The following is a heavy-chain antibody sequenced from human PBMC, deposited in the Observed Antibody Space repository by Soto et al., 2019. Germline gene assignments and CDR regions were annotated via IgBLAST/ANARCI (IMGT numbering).Heavy chain of an antibody. V-gene: IGHV1-46*03. D-gene: IGHD3-10*01. CDR1: GYTFTNSY. CDR3: ARPLITMVRGPNEGAFDI. CDR2: LNPNGGST. J-gene: IGHJ3*02. Sequence: GASVKVSCKASGYTFTNSYIHWVRQAPGQGLEWMALLNPNGGSTNYAQNFQGRVTMTRDTSTSTVYMELSSLRSEDTAVYYCARPLITMVRGPNEGAFDIWGQGTMVTVSS.